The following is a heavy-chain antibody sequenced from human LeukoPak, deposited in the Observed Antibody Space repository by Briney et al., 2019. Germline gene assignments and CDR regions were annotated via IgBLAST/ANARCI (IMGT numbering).Heavy chain of an antibody. CDR1: GGSISSSSYY. D-gene: IGHD4-23*01. V-gene: IGHV4-39*01. CDR2: IYYSGST. CDR3: ARQAVVTSHWYFDL. Sequence: SETLSLTCTVSGGSISSSSYYWGWLRQPPGKGLEWIGSIYYSGSTYYNPSLKSRVTISVDTSKNQFSLKLSSVTAADTAVYYCARQAVVTSHWYFDLWGRGTLVTVSS. J-gene: IGHJ2*01.